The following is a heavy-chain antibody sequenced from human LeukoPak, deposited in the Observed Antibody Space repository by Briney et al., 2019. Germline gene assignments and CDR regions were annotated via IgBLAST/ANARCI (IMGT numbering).Heavy chain of an antibody. V-gene: IGHV4-59*01. D-gene: IGHD6-19*01. CDR2: IYYSGST. Sequence: PSETLSLTCTVSGGSISSYYWSWIRQPPGKGLEWIGYIYYSGSTNYNPSLKSRVTISVDTSKNQFSLKLSSVTAADTAVYYWARDGAVAGTTVDWGQEPWVTVPS. CDR1: GGSISSYY. J-gene: IGHJ4*02. CDR3: ARDGAVAGTTVD.